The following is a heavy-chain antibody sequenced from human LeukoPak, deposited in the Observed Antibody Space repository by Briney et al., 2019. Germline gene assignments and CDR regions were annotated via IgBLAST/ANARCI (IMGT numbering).Heavy chain of an antibody. V-gene: IGHV4-39*01. D-gene: IGHD6-13*01. CDR3: ARHRWVYGMDV. CDR2: IYYSGST. CDR1: GGSISSSSYY. Sequence: PSETLSLTCTVSGGSISSSSYYWGWIRQPPGKGLEWIGSIYYSGSTYYNPSLKSRVTISVDTSKNQFSLKLSSVTAADTAVYYCARHRWVYGMDVWGQGTTVTVSS. J-gene: IGHJ6*02.